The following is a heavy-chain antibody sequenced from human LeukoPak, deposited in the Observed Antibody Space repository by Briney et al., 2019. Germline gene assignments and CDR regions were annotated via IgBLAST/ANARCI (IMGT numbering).Heavy chain of an antibody. J-gene: IGHJ4*02. V-gene: IGHV4-38-2*02. CDR3: ARVTGYMIEDYFDY. D-gene: IGHD3-22*01. Sequence: PSETLSLTCTVSGYSISSGYYWGWIRQPPGKGLEWFVNIYHTGSTYYNPPLKSRVTISVDTSKNQFSLKLSSVTAADTAVYYCARVTGYMIEDYFDYWGQGALVTVSS. CDR1: GYSISSGYY. CDR2: IYHTGST.